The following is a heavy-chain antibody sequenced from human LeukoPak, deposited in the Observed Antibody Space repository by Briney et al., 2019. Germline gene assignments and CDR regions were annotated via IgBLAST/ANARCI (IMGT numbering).Heavy chain of an antibody. CDR3: AKAARITMVRGVPYYFDY. J-gene: IGHJ4*02. CDR2: ISGSGGST. V-gene: IGHV3-23*01. Sequence: GGSLRLSCAASGFTFSSYALSWVRQAPGKGLEWVSAISGSGGSTYYADSVKGRFTISRDNSKNTLYLQMNSLRAEDTAVYYCAKAARITMVRGVPYYFDYWGQGTQVTVSS. CDR1: GFTFSSYA. D-gene: IGHD3-10*01.